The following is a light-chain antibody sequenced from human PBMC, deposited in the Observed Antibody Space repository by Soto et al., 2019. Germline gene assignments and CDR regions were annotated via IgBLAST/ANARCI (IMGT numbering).Light chain of an antibody. J-gene: IGKJ1*01. CDR1: HSVGST. CDR3: QQYGSSGT. V-gene: IGKV3-15*01. Sequence: ETVMTQSPATLSVSPGERATLSCRASHSVGSTLAWYQQKPGQAPRLLMYDTSTRATGIPARFSGSGSGTEFTLTISSLQSVDFAVYSCQQYGSSGTFGQGTKVDIK. CDR2: DTS.